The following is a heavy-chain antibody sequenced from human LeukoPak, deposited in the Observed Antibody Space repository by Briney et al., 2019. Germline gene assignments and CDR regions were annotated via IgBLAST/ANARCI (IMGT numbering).Heavy chain of an antibody. Sequence: GGSLRLSCAASGFTFSSYAMSWVRQAPGKGLEWVSAVSGSGGSTYYADSVKGRFTISRDNSKNTLYLQMNSLRAEDTAVYYCAKDPRPGRDNDAFDIWGQGTMVTVSS. CDR2: VSGSGGST. CDR3: AKDPRPGRDNDAFDI. V-gene: IGHV3-23*01. D-gene: IGHD5-24*01. J-gene: IGHJ3*02. CDR1: GFTFSSYA.